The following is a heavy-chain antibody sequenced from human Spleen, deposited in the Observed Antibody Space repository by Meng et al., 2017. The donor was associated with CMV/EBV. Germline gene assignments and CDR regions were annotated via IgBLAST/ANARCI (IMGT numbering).Heavy chain of an antibody. CDR2: INCRSGIT. J-gene: IGHJ6*02. V-gene: IGHV1-46*01. CDR3: ARDSRWDFWSTYLPPRISNKQEYGMDV. CDR1: GYSFSNYY. Sequence: ASVKVSCKASGYSFSNYYMHWVRQAPGQGLEWMGIINCRSGITNYAQKFQGRVTMTRDTSTTTVYMELSSLRSEDTAVYYCARDSRWDFWSTYLPPRISNKQEYGMDVWGQGTTVTVSS. D-gene: IGHD3-3*01.